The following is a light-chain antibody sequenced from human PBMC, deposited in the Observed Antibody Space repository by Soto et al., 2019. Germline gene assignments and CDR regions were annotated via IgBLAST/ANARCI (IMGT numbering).Light chain of an antibody. J-gene: IGKJ5*01. CDR2: AGS. Sequence: IERTQSPSSLSPSVGDRVTITCQASQSIGSYLTWSQQKPGDAPNLLLYAGSSLQSGVPSRFSGSGSGTDLTLTISSLQTEDFANYYCQQSYSTPPITFGQGTRLEI. CDR1: QSIGSY. CDR3: QQSYSTPPIT. V-gene: IGKV1-39*01.